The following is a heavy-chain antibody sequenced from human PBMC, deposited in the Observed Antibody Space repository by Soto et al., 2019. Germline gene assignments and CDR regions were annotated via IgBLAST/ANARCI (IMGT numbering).Heavy chain of an antibody. J-gene: IGHJ6*02. CDR1: GDSVSSNSAA. CDR3: ARDKNIVVVPAAILKDTYYYYYGMDV. Sequence: PSPALSLTCAISGDSVSSNSAAWNWIRQSPSRGLEWLGRTYYRSKWYNDYAVSVKSRITINPDTSKNQFSLQLNPVTPEDTAVYYCARDKNIVVVPAAILKDTYYYYYGMDVWGQGTTVTVSS. D-gene: IGHD2-2*01. V-gene: IGHV6-1*01. CDR2: TYYRSKWYN.